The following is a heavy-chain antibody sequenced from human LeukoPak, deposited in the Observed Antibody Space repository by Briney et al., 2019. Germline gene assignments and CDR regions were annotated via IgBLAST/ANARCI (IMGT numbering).Heavy chain of an antibody. V-gene: IGHV3-23*01. Sequence: GASLRLSCTASGFTFSSHAMSWVRQAPGKGLEWISAISGNGGNTYYADSVKGRFTISRDNSKNTLYLQMNSLRAEDTAVYYCAREVHDSSGYIPGYWGQGTLVTVSS. CDR2: ISGNGGNT. J-gene: IGHJ4*03. D-gene: IGHD3-22*01. CDR1: GFTFSSHA. CDR3: AREVHDSSGYIPGY.